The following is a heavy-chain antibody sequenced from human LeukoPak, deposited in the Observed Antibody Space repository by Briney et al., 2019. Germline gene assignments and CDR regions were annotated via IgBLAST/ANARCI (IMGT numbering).Heavy chain of an antibody. D-gene: IGHD4-17*01. Sequence: GGSLRLSCAASGFTVSSNYMSWVRQAPGKGLEWVSVIYSGGSTYYADSVKGRFTISRDNSKNTLYLQMNSLRAEDTAAYYCARDLPHYGDYVGVFDYWGQGTLVTVSS. CDR1: GFTVSSNY. CDR2: IYSGGST. CDR3: ARDLPHYGDYVGVFDY. J-gene: IGHJ4*02. V-gene: IGHV3-66*01.